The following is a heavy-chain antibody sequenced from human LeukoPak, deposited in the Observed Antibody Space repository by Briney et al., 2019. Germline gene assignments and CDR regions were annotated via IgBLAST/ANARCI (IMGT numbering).Heavy chain of an antibody. CDR2: ISGSGGNT. J-gene: IGHJ4*02. CDR1: GFTFSSYA. D-gene: IGHD4-17*01. CDR3: AKDLGYGDYSYYFDY. Sequence: GGSLTLSCAASGFTFSSYAMSWLRQAPGKGLECFTAISGSGGNTYYADSVKGRFTIYRDNSKNTLYLQMNSLRAEDTAVYYCAKDLGYGDYSYYFDYWGQGTLVTVSS. V-gene: IGHV3-23*01.